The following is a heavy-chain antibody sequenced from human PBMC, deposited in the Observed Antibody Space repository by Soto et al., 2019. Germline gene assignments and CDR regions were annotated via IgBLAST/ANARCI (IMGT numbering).Heavy chain of an antibody. Sequence: GGVLRLSCAASGFTFSSYAMSWVRQAPGKGLEWVSAISGSGGSTYYADSVKGRFTISRDNSKNTLYLQMNSLRAEDTAVYYCAKDPNYYDSRSDYWGQGTLVTVSS. D-gene: IGHD3-22*01. CDR3: AKDPNYYDSRSDY. V-gene: IGHV3-23*01. CDR1: GFTFSSYA. J-gene: IGHJ4*02. CDR2: ISGSGGST.